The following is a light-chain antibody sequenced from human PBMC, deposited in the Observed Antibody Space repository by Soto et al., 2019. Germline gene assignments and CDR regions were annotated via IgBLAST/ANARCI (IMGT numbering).Light chain of an antibody. CDR1: QSVSGY. V-gene: IGKV1-39*01. J-gene: IGKJ2*01. CDR2: HAS. Sequence: DIPMTQSPSSLSASVGDSVTITCRASQSVSGYFNWYQQKQGKAPKLLIYHASTLVNGVPSHFRGSGVGTDFPLTISGLRPDDFATYYCQQAFSTPYTFGQGTKLEN. CDR3: QQAFSTPYT.